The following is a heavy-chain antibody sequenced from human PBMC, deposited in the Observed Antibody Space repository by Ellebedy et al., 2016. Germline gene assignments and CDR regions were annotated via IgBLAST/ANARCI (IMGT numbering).Heavy chain of an antibody. CDR1: GGSISSSSYY. J-gene: IGHJ3*02. D-gene: IGHD1-26*01. Sequence: SETLSLXCTVSGGSISSSSYYWSWIRQHPGKGLEWIGYIYYSGSTYYNPSLKSRVTISVDTSKNQFSLKLSSVTAADTAVYYCAREMKPRLIVGATDAFDIWGQGTMVTVSS. V-gene: IGHV4-31*03. CDR3: AREMKPRLIVGATDAFDI. CDR2: IYYSGST.